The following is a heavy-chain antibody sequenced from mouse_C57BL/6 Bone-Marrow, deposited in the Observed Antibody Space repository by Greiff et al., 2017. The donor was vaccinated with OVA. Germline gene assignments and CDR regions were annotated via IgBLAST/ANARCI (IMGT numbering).Heavy chain of an antibody. Sequence: QVQLKESGAELARPGASVKLSCKASGYNFTSYGISWVKQRTGQGLEWIGEIYPRSGNTYYNEKFKGKATLTADKSSSTAYMELRSLTADDSALYFCAEGGPDYWGQGTTLTVSS. CDR3: AEGGPDY. CDR1: GYNFTSYG. J-gene: IGHJ2*01. V-gene: IGHV1-81*01. CDR2: IYPRSGNT.